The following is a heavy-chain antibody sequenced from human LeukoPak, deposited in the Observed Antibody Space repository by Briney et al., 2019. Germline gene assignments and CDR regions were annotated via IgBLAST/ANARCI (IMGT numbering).Heavy chain of an antibody. J-gene: IGHJ4*02. Sequence: WASVKVSCKASGGTFSSYGISWVRQAPGQGLEWMGWINTYKGNTKYAQKLQGRVTMTTDTYTSTVYMELRSLRSDDTAVYYCARDRSGSYYDDPRVSIWVNWGQGTLVTVSS. CDR1: GGTFSSYG. V-gene: IGHV1-18*01. CDR2: INTYKGNT. CDR3: ARDRSGSYYDDPRVSIWVN. D-gene: IGHD1-26*01.